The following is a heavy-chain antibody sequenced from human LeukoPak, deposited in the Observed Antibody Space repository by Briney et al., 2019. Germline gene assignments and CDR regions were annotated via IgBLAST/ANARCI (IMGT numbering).Heavy chain of an antibody. CDR3: ARVGVRSGSGSPSDSYYYYGMDV. D-gene: IGHD3-10*01. Sequence: GGSLRLSCAASGFTFSSYWMHWVRQAPGKGLVWVSRINSDGSSTSYADSVKGRFTISRDNAKNTLYLQMNSLRAEDTAVYYCARVGVRSGSGSPSDSYYYYGMDVWGQGTTVTVSS. CDR1: GFTFSSYW. V-gene: IGHV3-74*01. CDR2: INSDGSST. J-gene: IGHJ6*02.